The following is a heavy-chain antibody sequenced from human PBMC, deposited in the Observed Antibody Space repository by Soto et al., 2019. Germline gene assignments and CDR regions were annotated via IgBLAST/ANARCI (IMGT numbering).Heavy chain of an antibody. J-gene: IGHJ4*02. D-gene: IGHD5-12*01. CDR3: ARDPIVAMSAFDY. CDR2: IYYSGST. CDR1: GGSISSGDYY. Sequence: SETLSLTCTVSGGSISSGDYYWSWIRQPPGKGLEWIGYIYYSGSTYYNPSLKSRVTISVDTSKNQFSLKLSSVTAADTAVYYCARDPIVAMSAFDYWGQGTLVTVSS. V-gene: IGHV4-30-4*01.